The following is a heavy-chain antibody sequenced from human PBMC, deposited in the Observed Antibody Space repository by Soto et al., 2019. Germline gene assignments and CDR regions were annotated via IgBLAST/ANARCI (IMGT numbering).Heavy chain of an antibody. J-gene: IGHJ6*02. Sequence: SETLSLTCTVSGGSISSSSYYWGWIRQPPGKGLEWIGSIYYSGSTYYNPSLKSRVTISVDTSKNQFSLKLSSVTAADTAVYYCARLVRGSGFALAGYYYGMDVWGQGTTVTVSS. CDR3: ARLVRGSGFALAGYYYGMDV. CDR1: GGSISSSSYY. V-gene: IGHV4-39*01. CDR2: IYYSGST. D-gene: IGHD3-10*01.